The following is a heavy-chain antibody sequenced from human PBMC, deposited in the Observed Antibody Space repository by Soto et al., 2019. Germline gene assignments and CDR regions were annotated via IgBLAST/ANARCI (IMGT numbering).Heavy chain of an antibody. CDR1: GGSISGYY. D-gene: IGHD2-21*02. V-gene: IGHV4-59*01. J-gene: IGHJ6*02. CDR3: TRDGDGRMTTNPYYYYGMDV. Sequence: SETLSLTCTVSGGSISGYYWSWIRQPPGKGLEWIGNVYYSGGAKYNPSVKRRVSISVDTSKNQFSLNLSSVTAADTAVYYCTRDGDGRMTTNPYYYYGMDVWGPGVTVTVSS. CDR2: VYYSGGA.